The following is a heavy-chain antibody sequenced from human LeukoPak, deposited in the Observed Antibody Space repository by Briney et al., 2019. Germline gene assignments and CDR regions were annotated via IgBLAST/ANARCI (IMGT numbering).Heavy chain of an antibody. Sequence: PGGSLRLSCAASGFTFSSYGMHWVCQAPGKGLEWVAVIWYDGSNKYYADSVKGRFTISRDNSKNTLYLQMNSLRAEDTAVYYCAKDGGYCSGGSCYSGVFVHYWGQGTLVTVSS. V-gene: IGHV3-33*06. J-gene: IGHJ4*02. CDR2: IWYDGSNK. D-gene: IGHD2-15*01. CDR1: GFTFSSYG. CDR3: AKDGGYCSGGSCYSGVFVHY.